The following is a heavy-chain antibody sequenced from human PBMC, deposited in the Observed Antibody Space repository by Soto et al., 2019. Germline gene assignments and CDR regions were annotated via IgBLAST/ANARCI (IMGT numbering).Heavy chain of an antibody. V-gene: IGHV3-7*01. D-gene: IGHD2-21*02. CDR2: IKQDGSEK. CDR3: AGACGGDCYSRIAYAFDI. CDR1: GFTFSSYW. Sequence: EVQLVESGGGLVQPGGSLRLSCAASGFTFSSYWMSWVRQAPGKGLEWVANIKQDGSEKYYADSVKGRFTISRDNSKNTLYLQMNSLRAEDTAVYYCAGACGGDCYSRIAYAFDIWGQGTMVTVSS. J-gene: IGHJ3*02.